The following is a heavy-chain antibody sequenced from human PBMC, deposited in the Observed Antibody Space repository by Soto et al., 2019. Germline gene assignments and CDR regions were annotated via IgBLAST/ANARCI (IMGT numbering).Heavy chain of an antibody. J-gene: IGHJ4*02. CDR1: GFTFSSYG. CDR2: ISDNGSDK. CDR3: AAGWMFADY. Sequence: QVQLVESGGGVVQPGRSLRLSCAASGFTFSSYGMHWVRQAPGKGLEWVAVISDNGSDKHYADSVKGRFTISRDNSKNALYLQVNSPRLEDTAVYYCAAGWMFADYWGQGALVIVSS. V-gene: IGHV3-30*03. D-gene: IGHD3-10*02.